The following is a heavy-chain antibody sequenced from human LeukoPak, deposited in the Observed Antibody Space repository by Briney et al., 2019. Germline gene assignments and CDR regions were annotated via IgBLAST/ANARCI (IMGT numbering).Heavy chain of an antibody. CDR1: GDTFSSYA. J-gene: IGHJ5*02. CDR2: IIPIFGTA. V-gene: IGHV1-69*05. CDR3: ARDKATVTPEGAWFDP. D-gene: IGHD4-17*01. Sequence: ASVKVSCKASGDTFSSYAISWVRQAPGQGLEWMGRIIPIFGTANYAQKFQGRVTITTDESTSTAYMELSSLRSEDTAVYYCARDKATVTPEGAWFDPWGQGTLVTVSS.